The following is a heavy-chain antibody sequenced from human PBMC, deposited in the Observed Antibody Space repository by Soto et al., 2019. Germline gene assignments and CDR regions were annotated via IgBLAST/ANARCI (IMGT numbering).Heavy chain of an antibody. V-gene: IGHV1-69*12. Sequence: QVQLVQSGAEVKKPGSSVKVSCKASGGTFSSYAISWVRQAPGQGLEWMGGIIPIFGTANYAQKFQGRVKITADESRSTADMELSSLRSEDTAVYYCARDRDCISTSCHLPYPYGMDVWGQGTTVTVSS. J-gene: IGHJ6*02. D-gene: IGHD2-2*01. CDR3: ARDRDCISTSCHLPYPYGMDV. CDR1: GGTFSSYA. CDR2: IIPIFGTA.